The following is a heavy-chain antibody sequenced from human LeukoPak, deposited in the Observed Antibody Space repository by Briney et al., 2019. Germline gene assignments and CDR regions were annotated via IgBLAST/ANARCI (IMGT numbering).Heavy chain of an antibody. Sequence: GASVKVSCKASGYTFTGYYMHWVRQAPGQGLEWMGWINPNSGGTNYAQKFQGRVTMTRDTSISTAYMELSRLRSEDTAVYYCATLIGGGDYGDYGERYFDYWGQGNLVTVSS. D-gene: IGHD4-17*01. CDR2: INPNSGGT. J-gene: IGHJ4*02. CDR3: ATLIGGGDYGDYGERYFDY. CDR1: GYTFTGYY. V-gene: IGHV1-2*02.